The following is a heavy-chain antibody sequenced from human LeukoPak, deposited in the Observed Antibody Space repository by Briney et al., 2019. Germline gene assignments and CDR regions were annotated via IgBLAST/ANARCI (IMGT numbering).Heavy chain of an antibody. CDR1: GFTFGDYA. D-gene: IGHD2-2*01. V-gene: IGHV3-49*04. CDR3: VVVPAATDY. Sequence: GRSLRLSCTASGFTFGDYAMSWVRQAPGKGLEWVGFIRSKAYGGTTEYAASVKGRFTISRDDSKSIAYLQMNSLKTEDTAVYYCVVVPAATDYWGQGTLVTVSS. J-gene: IGHJ4*02. CDR2: IRSKAYGGTT.